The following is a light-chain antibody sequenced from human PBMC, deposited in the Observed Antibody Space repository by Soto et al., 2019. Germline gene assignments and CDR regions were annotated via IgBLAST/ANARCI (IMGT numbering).Light chain of an antibody. Sequence: DIQMTQSPSSLSASVGDRVTITCQASQDISNYLNWYQQKPGKATKLLIYDASNLETGVPSRFSGIGSGTDFTFTISSLQPEDIATYYCQPYDNLPLTFGGGTKVEIK. CDR3: QPYDNLPLT. J-gene: IGKJ4*01. CDR2: DAS. V-gene: IGKV1-33*01. CDR1: QDISNY.